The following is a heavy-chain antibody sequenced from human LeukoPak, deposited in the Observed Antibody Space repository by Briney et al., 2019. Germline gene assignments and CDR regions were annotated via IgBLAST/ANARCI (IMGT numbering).Heavy chain of an antibody. D-gene: IGHD2-2*01. CDR3: ARARESCSSTSCYEYYFDY. V-gene: IGHV3-64*01. Sequence: GGSLRLSCAASEFTFSSYAMHWVRQAPGKGLEYVSAISSNGGSTYYANSVKGRFTISRDNSKNTLYLQMGSLRAEDMAVYYCARARESCSSTSCYEYYFDYWGQGTLVTVSS. CDR2: ISSNGGST. CDR1: EFTFSSYA. J-gene: IGHJ4*02.